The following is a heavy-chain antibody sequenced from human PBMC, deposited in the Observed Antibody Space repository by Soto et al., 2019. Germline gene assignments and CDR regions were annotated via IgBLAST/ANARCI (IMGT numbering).Heavy chain of an antibody. CDR1: GGSISSSNW. D-gene: IGHD3-22*01. Sequence: SETLSLTCAVSGGSISSSNWLSWFLQPPWKGLEWIGEIYHSGSTNYNPSLKSRVTISVDRSKNQFSLKLSSVTAADTAVYYCARDRRYYDSSGYSYYYYGMDVWGQGTTVTVSS. CDR3: ARDRRYYDSSGYSYYYYGMDV. V-gene: IGHV4-4*02. CDR2: IYHSGST. J-gene: IGHJ6*02.